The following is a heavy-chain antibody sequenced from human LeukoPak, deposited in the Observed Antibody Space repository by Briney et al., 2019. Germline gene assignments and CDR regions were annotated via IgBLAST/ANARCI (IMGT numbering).Heavy chain of an antibody. J-gene: IGHJ4*02. CDR2: ISGSGGST. CDR1: GFTFSSYA. D-gene: IGHD3-3*01. CDR3: AKALFGVVIMPFYY. Sequence: GGSLRLSCAASGFTFSSYAMSWVRQATGKGLEWVSAISGSGGSTYYACSVKGRFTISRDNSKNTLYLQMNGLRAEDTAVYYCAKALFGVVIMPFYYWGQGTLVTVSS. V-gene: IGHV3-23*01.